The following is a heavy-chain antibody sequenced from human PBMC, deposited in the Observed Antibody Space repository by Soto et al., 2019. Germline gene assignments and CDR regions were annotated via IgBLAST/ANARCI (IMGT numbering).Heavy chain of an antibody. V-gene: IGHV1-2*04. Sequence: QVQLVQSGAEVKKPGASVKVSCKASGYTFTGYYMHWVRQAPGQGLEWMGWINTNSGGTNYAQKFQGWVTMTRNTSISTAYVELSRLRCDDTAVYYCARAPHFWSGYCGEYGMDVWGQGTTVTVSS. CDR3: ARAPHFWSGYCGEYGMDV. J-gene: IGHJ6*02. CDR1: GYTFTGYY. CDR2: INTNSGGT. D-gene: IGHD3-3*01.